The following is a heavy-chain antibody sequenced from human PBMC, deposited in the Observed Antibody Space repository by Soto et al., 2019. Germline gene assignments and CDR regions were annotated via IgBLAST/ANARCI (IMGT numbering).Heavy chain of an antibody. CDR3: ARLVRYCSGGSCYFTRDAFDI. Sequence: SETLSLTCTVSGGSISSDYWSWIRQPPGKGLKWIGYIYYSGSTNYNPSLKSRVTISVDTSKNQFSLKLSSVTAAYTAVYYCARLVRYCSGGSCYFTRDAFDIWGQGTMVTVS. J-gene: IGHJ3*02. D-gene: IGHD2-15*01. V-gene: IGHV4-59*08. CDR1: GGSISSDY. CDR2: IYYSGST.